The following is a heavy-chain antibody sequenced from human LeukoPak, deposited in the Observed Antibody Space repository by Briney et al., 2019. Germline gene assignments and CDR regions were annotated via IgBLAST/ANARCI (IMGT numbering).Heavy chain of an antibody. CDR2: INSGGDDT. CDR3: ARRIGYSSGPPAVYYFDY. Sequence: GGSLRLSCAASGFTFSTYWMHWVRQAPGKGLVWVSLINSGGDDTRYADAVKGRFTISRDNAKNTLYLQMNSLRAEDTAVYYCARRIGYSSGPPAVYYFDYWGQGPLVTVSS. J-gene: IGHJ4*02. V-gene: IGHV3-74*01. CDR1: GFTFSTYW. D-gene: IGHD6-19*01.